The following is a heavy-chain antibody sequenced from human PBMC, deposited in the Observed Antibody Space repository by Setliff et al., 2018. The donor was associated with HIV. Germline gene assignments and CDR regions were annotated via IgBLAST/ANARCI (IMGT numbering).Heavy chain of an antibody. J-gene: IGHJ4*02. Sequence: SETLSLTCTVSGGSISSGSNYWSWIRQPAGKGLEWIGRIYTSGPRYNPSLENRVTISVDTSKSQFFLMLSSVTAADTAVYYCARASSDIPGVDSNYFDDWGQGTLVTVSS. CDR1: GGSISSGSNY. V-gene: IGHV4-61*02. CDR2: IYTSGP. CDR3: ARASSDIPGVDSNYFDD. D-gene: IGHD2-2*01.